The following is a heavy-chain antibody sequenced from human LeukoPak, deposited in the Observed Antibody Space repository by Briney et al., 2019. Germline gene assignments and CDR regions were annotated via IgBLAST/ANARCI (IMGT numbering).Heavy chain of an antibody. CDR2: ISGSGGST. D-gene: IGHD3-9*01. V-gene: IGHV3-23*01. CDR1: GFTFSSYA. CDR3: ARTCYDILTGYNPYFDY. Sequence: GGSLRLSCAASGFTFSSYAMSWVRQAPGKGLEWVSAISGSGGSTYYADSVKGRFTISRDNAKNFLYLQMNSLRAEDMAVYYCARTCYDILTGYNPYFDYWGQGILVTVSS. J-gene: IGHJ4*02.